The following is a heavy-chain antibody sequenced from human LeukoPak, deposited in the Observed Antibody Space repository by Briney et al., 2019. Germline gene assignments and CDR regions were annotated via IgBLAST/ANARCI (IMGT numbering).Heavy chain of an antibody. CDR3: ARGVMTVDY. CDR2: IKQDGTEK. Sequence: GGSLRLSCAASGFTFSSYWMNWVRQAPGKGLEWVANIKQDGTEKLYVDSVKGRFTISRDNAKNSLYLQMNSLRAEDTAVYYCARGVMTVDYWGQGTLVTVSS. J-gene: IGHJ4*02. V-gene: IGHV3-7*01. CDR1: GFTFSSYW.